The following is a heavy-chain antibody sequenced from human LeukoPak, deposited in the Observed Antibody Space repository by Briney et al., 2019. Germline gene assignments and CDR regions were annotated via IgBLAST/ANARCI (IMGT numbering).Heavy chain of an antibody. CDR1: GFTFDDYA. J-gene: IGHJ6*02. Sequence: GGSLRLSCAASGFTFDDYAMHWVRQAPGKGLEWVSLISGDGGSTYYADFVKGRFTISRDNSKNSLYLQMNSLRTEDTALYYCAKAVYCSSTSCYGALYGMDVWGQGTTVTVSS. CDR3: AKAVYCSSTSCYGALYGMDV. D-gene: IGHD2-2*01. CDR2: ISGDGGST. V-gene: IGHV3-43*02.